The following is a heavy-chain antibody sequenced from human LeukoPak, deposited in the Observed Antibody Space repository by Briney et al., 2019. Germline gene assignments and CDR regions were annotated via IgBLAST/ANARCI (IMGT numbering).Heavy chain of an antibody. CDR2: ISISGSKT. Sequence: GGSLRLSCAASEFDFSSHAMSWVRQAPGKGLEWVSAISISGSKTYYADSVKGRFTISRDNSKNTLYLQMNSLRAEDTAVYYCANEIRPNDYWGQGTQVTVSS. V-gene: IGHV3-23*01. D-gene: IGHD4-17*01. J-gene: IGHJ4*02. CDR3: ANEIRPNDY. CDR1: EFDFSSHA.